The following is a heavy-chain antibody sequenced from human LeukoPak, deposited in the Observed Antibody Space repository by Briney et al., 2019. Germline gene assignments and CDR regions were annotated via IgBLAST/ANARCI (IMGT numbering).Heavy chain of an antibody. CDR1: GYSFTSYW. J-gene: IGHJ4*02. CDR3: ARRNYYDSSGYTDY. CDR2: IFPGDSDA. D-gene: IGHD3-22*01. V-gene: IGHV5-51*01. Sequence: GESLKISCKGSGYSFTSYWIGWVRQMPGKALEWMGVIFPGDSDARYSPSFQGQVTISADKSIRTAYLQWSSLKASDTAMYYCARRNYYDSSGYTDYWGQGTLVTVSS.